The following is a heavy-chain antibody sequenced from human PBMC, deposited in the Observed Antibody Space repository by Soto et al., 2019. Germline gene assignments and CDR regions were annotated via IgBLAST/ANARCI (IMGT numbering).Heavy chain of an antibody. D-gene: IGHD6-13*01. CDR2: ISNSGST. CDR3: TRGGSGYSSTWAAY. V-gene: IGHV4-59*01. Sequence: XXTLSLTCSVSGDSIRSYYWNWFRKPPGKGLEWIGYISNSGSTKYNPSLKSRVTMSMDTSKNQFSLRMTSVTPADTAFYYCTRGGSGYSSTWAAYWGQGTLVTVSS. CDR1: GDSIRSYY. J-gene: IGHJ4*02.